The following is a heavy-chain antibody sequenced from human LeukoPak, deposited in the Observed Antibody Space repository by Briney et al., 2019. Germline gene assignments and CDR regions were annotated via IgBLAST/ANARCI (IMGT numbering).Heavy chain of an antibody. CDR1: GGSISSYY. J-gene: IGHJ4*02. D-gene: IGHD3-3*01. V-gene: IGHV4-59*01. CDR2: IYYSGST. CDR3: ARGPPSYDFWSGYYTDY. Sequence: PSETLSLTCTVSGGSISSYYWSWIRQPPGKGLEWIGYIYYSGSTNYNPSLKSRVTISVDTSKNQFSLKLSSVTAADTAVYYCARGPPSYDFWSGYYTDYWGQGTLVTVSS.